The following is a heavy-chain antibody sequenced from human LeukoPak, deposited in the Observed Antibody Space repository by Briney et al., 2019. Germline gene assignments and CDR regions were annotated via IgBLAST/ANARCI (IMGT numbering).Heavy chain of an antibody. Sequence: GGSLRLSCAASGFTFSNAWMSWVRQAPGKGLEWVGRIKSKTDGGTTDYAAPVKGRFTISRDDSKNALYLQMNSLKTEDTAVYYCTARYFDWLLPRGTFDYWGQGTLVTVSS. CDR3: TARYFDWLLPRGTFDY. CDR2: IKSKTDGGTT. CDR1: GFTFSNAW. V-gene: IGHV3-15*01. D-gene: IGHD3-9*01. J-gene: IGHJ4*02.